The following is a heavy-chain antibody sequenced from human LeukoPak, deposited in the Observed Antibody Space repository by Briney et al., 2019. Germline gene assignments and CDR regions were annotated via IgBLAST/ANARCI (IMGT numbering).Heavy chain of an antibody. Sequence: PGGSLRLSCAASGFTFSSYAMSWVRQAPGKGLEWVSVISGSGGSTYYADSVKGRFTISRDNSKNTVCLQMNSLRAEDTALYYCAKGREASRIRDAFDIWGQGTMVTVSS. V-gene: IGHV3-23*01. CDR2: ISGSGGST. CDR3: AKGREASRIRDAFDI. CDR1: GFTFSSYA. J-gene: IGHJ3*02.